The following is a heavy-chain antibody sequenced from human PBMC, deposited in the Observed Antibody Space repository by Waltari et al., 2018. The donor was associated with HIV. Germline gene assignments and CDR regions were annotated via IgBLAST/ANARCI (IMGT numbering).Heavy chain of an antibody. CDR1: GFTFSTYS. D-gene: IGHD1-26*01. J-gene: IGHJ4*02. Sequence: EVQLVESGGGLVQPGGSLRLSCPASGFTFSTYSMNWVRQAPGKGLEWVSYISSSGSTIYYADSVRGRFTISRDNAKNSLYLQLNSLRAEDTAVYYCARDYSGTYADFDYWGQGTLVTVSS. CDR2: ISSSGSTI. V-gene: IGHV3-48*01. CDR3: ARDYSGTYADFDY.